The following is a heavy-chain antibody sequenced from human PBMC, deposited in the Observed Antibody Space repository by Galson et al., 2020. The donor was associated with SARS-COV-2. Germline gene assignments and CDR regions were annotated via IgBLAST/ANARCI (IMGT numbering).Heavy chain of an antibody. CDR2: INHSGST. D-gene: IGHD5-18*01. CDR3: ARGLQGVQTAMVTYYDGYGRDV. J-gene: IGHJ6*02. CDR1: GGSFSGYY. V-gene: IGHV4-34*01. Sequence: ETSETLSLTCAVYGGSFSGYYWSWIRQPPGKGLEWIGEINHSGSTNYNPSLKSRVTISVDTSKNQFSLKRSSVTAADTAVYYFARGLQGVQTAMVTYYDGYGRDVWGQGTTVTGSS.